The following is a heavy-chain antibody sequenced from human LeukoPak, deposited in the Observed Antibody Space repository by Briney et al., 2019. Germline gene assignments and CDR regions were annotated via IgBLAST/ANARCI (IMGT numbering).Heavy chain of an antibody. V-gene: IGHV1-69*04. J-gene: IGHJ4*02. Sequence: ASVKVSCKASGGTFSSYAISWVRQAPGQGLEWMGRIIPILGIANYAQKFQGRVTITADKSTSTAYVELSSLRSEDTAVYYCARALPTYYVILTGYSYWGQGTLVTVSS. CDR1: GGTFSSYA. D-gene: IGHD3-9*01. CDR2: IIPILGIA. CDR3: ARALPTYYVILTGYSY.